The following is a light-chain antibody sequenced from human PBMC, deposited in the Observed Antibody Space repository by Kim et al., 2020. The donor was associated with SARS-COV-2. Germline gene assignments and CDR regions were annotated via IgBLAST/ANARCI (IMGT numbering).Light chain of an antibody. J-gene: IGKJ2*01. Sequence: DIVMTQSPDSLAVSLGERATINCKSSQSVLYSSNNENYLAWYQQKLGQPPKLLIYWASTRESGVPDRFSGSGSGTDFTLTISSLQAEDVAVYYCQKYYNTPYTFGQGTKVEI. CDR1: QSVLYSSNNENY. V-gene: IGKV4-1*01. CDR2: WAS. CDR3: QKYYNTPYT.